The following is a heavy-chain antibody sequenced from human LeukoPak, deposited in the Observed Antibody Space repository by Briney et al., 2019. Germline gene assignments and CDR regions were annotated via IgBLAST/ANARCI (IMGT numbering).Heavy chain of an antibody. Sequence: SETLSLICNVSGGSIDNDYWSWIRQPPGRGLEWIGHVYYVGTTNYHPSFKSRVTISVDASRSKFSLKLSSVTAADTAVYYCASRGVTAAAWPLDAFDIWGQGTMVTVSS. CDR3: ASRGVTAAAWPLDAFDI. V-gene: IGHV4-59*01. J-gene: IGHJ3*02. CDR2: VYYVGTT. D-gene: IGHD2-21*02. CDR1: GGSIDNDY.